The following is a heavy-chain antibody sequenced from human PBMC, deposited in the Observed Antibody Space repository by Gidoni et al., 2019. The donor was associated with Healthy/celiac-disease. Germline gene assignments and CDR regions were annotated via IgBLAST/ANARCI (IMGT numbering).Heavy chain of an antibody. J-gene: IGHJ3*02. Sequence: EVQLVASGGGLVKPGGSLRLSCAASGFTFSSYSMNWVRQAPGKGLEWVSSISSSSSYIYYADSVKGRFTISRDNAKNSLYLQMNSLRAEDTAVYYCARDRRLGESAAFDIWGQGTMVTVSS. V-gene: IGHV3-21*01. CDR2: ISSSSSYI. CDR3: ARDRRLGESAAFDI. D-gene: IGHD3-16*01. CDR1: GFTFSSYS.